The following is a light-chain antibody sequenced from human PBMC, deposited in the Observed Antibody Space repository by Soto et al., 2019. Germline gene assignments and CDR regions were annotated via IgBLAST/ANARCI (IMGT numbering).Light chain of an antibody. CDR1: QSVSSSY. CDR3: QQYGSSPPWT. CDR2: GAS. V-gene: IGKV3-20*01. J-gene: IGKJ1*01. Sequence: EIVLTQSPGTLSLSPGERATLSCRASQSVSSSYLAWYQQKPGQAPRLLIDGASSRATGIQDRFSGSGSVTEFTLTISILEPEDFAGYYCQQYGSSPPWTFGQGTKVEIK.